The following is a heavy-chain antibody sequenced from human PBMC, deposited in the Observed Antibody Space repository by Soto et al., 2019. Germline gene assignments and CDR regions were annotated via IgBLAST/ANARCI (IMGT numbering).Heavy chain of an antibody. D-gene: IGHD2-2*01. J-gene: IGHJ4*02. Sequence: SETLSLTCAVYGGSFSGYYWTWIRQSPEKGLEWIGEVNHSGTTYYNPSLKTRVTISVHTPKNQFSLKVSSVTAADTAVYYCARGIGYCSSINCYSSRRLRFDSWGQGTLVTVSS. V-gene: IGHV4-34*01. CDR1: GGSFSGYY. CDR3: ARGIGYCSSINCYSSRRLRFDS. CDR2: VNHSGTT.